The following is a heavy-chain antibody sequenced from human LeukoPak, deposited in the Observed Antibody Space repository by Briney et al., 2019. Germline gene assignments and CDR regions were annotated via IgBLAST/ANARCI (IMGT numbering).Heavy chain of an antibody. D-gene: IGHD6-13*01. J-gene: IGHJ4*02. Sequence: GGSLRLSCVVSGFTFSNYAMSWVRQAPGKGLEWVSVISGGGSTTYYADSVKGRFTISRDNSKNTLYLQMNSLRAEDTAVYYCARDRAITAAGMRGVFDYWGQGTLVTVSS. V-gene: IGHV3-23*01. CDR2: ISGGGSTT. CDR1: GFTFSNYA. CDR3: ARDRAITAAGMRGVFDY.